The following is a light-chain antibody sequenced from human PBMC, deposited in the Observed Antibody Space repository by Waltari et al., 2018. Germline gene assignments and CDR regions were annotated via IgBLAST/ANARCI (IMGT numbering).Light chain of an antibody. CDR3: QQRINWARLT. Sequence: EIVLTQSPATLSLSPGERATLSCRASQSVSIYLAWYQQKPGQAPRLLIYDASTRATGIPDRFSGSGYGTDFTLTISDLEPEDFAVYYCQQRINWARLTFGGGTKVEIK. J-gene: IGKJ4*01. CDR1: QSVSIY. V-gene: IGKV3-11*01. CDR2: DAS.